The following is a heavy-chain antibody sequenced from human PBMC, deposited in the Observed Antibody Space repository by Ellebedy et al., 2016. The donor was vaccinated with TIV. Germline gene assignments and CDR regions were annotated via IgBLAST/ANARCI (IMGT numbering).Heavy chain of an antibody. V-gene: IGHV1-69*04. D-gene: IGHD5-18*01. J-gene: IGHJ5*02. CDR1: GYTFTSYG. Sequence: ASVKVSCKASGYTFTSYGITWARQAPGQGLEWMGRIIPILGIANYAQKFQGRVTITADKSTSTVYMELSSLRSEDTAVYYCARGGYGWDYNWFDPWGQGTLVTVSS. CDR3: ARGGYGWDYNWFDP. CDR2: IIPILGIA.